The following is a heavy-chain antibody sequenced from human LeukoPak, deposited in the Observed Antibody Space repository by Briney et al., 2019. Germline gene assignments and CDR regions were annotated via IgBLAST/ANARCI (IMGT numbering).Heavy chain of an antibody. V-gene: IGHV1-69*04. D-gene: IGHD3-10*02. CDR1: GYTFTSYG. J-gene: IGHJ6*02. CDR2: IIPILGIA. Sequence: SVKVSCKASGYTFTSYGISWVRQAPGQGLEWMGRIIPILGIANYAQKFQGRVTITADKSTSTAYMELSSLRSEDTAVYYGARFGRLFGVMDVWGQGTTVTVSS. CDR3: ARFGRLFGVMDV.